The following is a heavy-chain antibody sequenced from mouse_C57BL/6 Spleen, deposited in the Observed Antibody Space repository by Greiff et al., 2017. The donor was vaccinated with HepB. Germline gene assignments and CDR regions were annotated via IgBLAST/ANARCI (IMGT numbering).Heavy chain of an antibody. J-gene: IGHJ1*03. CDR3: ARYYGSSHWYFDV. CDR1: GYTFTNYW. V-gene: IGHV1-63*01. D-gene: IGHD1-1*01. Sequence: VHLVESGAELVRPGTSVKMSCKASGYTFTNYWIGWAKQRPGHGLEWIGDIYPGGGYTNYNEKFKGKATLTADKSSSTAYMQFSSLTSEDSAIYYCARYYGSSHWYFDVWGTGTTVTVSS. CDR2: IYPGGGYT.